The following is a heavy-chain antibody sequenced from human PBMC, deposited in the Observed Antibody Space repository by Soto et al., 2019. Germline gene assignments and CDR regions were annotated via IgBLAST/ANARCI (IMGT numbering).Heavy chain of an antibody. Sequence: PGGSLRLSCAASGFTFDDYAMHWVRQAPGKGLEWVSGISWNSGSIGYADSVKGRFTISRDNAKNSLYLQMNSLRAEDTALYYCAKAYSSSWYAYLDYWGQGTLVTVSS. V-gene: IGHV3-9*01. CDR1: GFTFDDYA. D-gene: IGHD6-13*01. CDR3: AKAYSSSWYAYLDY. J-gene: IGHJ4*02. CDR2: ISWNSGSI.